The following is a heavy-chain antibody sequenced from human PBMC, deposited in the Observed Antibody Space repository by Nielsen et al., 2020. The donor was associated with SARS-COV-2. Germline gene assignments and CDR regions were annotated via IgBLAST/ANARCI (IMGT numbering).Heavy chain of an antibody. CDR3: ARQGRNYDSSGYYYLNWFDP. V-gene: IGHV3-33*01. CDR1: GFTFSSYG. CDR2: IWYDGSNK. Sequence: GESLKISCAASGFTFSSYGMHWVRQAPGKGLEWVAVIWYDGSNKYYADSVKGRFTISRDNSKNTLYLQMNSLRAEDTAVYYCARQGRNYDSSGYYYLNWFDPWGQGTLVTVSS. J-gene: IGHJ5*02. D-gene: IGHD3-22*01.